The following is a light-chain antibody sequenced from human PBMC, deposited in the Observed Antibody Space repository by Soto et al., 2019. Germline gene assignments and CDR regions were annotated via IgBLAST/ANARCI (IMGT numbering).Light chain of an antibody. J-gene: IGLJ2*01. Sequence: QSVLMQPPSLSAAPGQKVTISCSGARSNIGKNFVSWYQHLPGTAPKLLIYDNSQRPSGIPDRFSGSKSGTSATLGITGLQTGDEADYYCATWDTDLGTGEVVFGGGTKLTVL. CDR2: DNS. CDR3: ATWDTDLGTGEVV. CDR1: RSNIGKNF. V-gene: IGLV1-51*01.